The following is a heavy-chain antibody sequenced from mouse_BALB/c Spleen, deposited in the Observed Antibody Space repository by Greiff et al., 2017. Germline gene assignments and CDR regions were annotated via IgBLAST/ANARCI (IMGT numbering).Heavy chain of an antibody. CDR1: GYTFTSYW. CDR3: ARWGYGSSGYWYFDV. CDR2: INPSNGRT. V-gene: IGHV1S81*02. Sequence: QVQLQQSGAELVKPGASVKLSCKASGYTFTSYWMHWVKQRPGQGLEWIGEINPSNGRTNYNEKFKSKATLTVDKSSSTAYMQLSSLTSEDSAVYYCARWGYGSSGYWYFDVWGAGTTVTVSS. J-gene: IGHJ1*01. D-gene: IGHD1-1*01.